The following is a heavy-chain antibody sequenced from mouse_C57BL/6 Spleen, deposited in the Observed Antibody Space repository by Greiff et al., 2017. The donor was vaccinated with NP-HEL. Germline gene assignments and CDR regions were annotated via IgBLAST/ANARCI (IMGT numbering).Heavy chain of an antibody. CDR3: ARYYGSRYWYFEV. V-gene: IGHV1-22*01. CDR1: GYTFTDYN. CDR2: INPNNGGT. D-gene: IGHD1-1*01. Sequence: VQLQQSGPELVKPGASVKMSCKASGYTFTDYNMHWVKQSHGKSLEWIGYINPNNGGTSYNQKFKGKATLTVNKSSSTAYMELRSLTSEDSAVYYCARYYGSRYWYFEVWGTGTTVTVSS. J-gene: IGHJ1*03.